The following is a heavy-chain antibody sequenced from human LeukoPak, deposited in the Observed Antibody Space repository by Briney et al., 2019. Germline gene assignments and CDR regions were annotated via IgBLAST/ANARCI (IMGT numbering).Heavy chain of an antibody. J-gene: IGHJ4*02. CDR1: GYSFGTYW. Sequence: PGESLKISCEGSGYSFGTYWIAWVRQMPGKGLEFMGIIYPRDSDTRYSPSFQGQVTISADESISTAYLQWSRLKASDTATYFCARSSGPEYHFGYWGQGTLLTVSS. CDR3: ARSSGPEYHFGY. D-gene: IGHD3-22*01. V-gene: IGHV5-51*01. CDR2: IYPRDSDT.